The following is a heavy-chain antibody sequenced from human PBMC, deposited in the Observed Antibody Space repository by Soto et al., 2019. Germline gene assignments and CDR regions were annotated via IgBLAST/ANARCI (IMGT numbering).Heavy chain of an antibody. CDR1: GYTFTGYY. CDR2: INPNSGGT. CDR3: ERGGIYSSTTHGMDV. D-gene: IGHD6-13*01. Sequence: VASVKVSCKASGYTFTGYYMHWVRQAPGQGLEWMGWINPNSGGTNYAQKFQGWITMTRDTSISTAYMELSRLRSDDTAVYYCERGGIYSSTTHGMDVWGQGTTVTVSS. V-gene: IGHV1-2*04. J-gene: IGHJ6*02.